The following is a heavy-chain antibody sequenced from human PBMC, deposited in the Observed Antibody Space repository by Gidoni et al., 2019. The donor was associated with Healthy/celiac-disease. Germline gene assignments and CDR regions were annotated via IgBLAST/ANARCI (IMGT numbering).Heavy chain of an antibody. D-gene: IGHD1-1*01. CDR2: ISSSSSYI. J-gene: IGHJ4*02. Sequence: EVQLVESGGGLVKPGGSLRLSCAASGFTFSSYSMNWVRQAPGKGLDWVSSISSSSSYIYYADSVKGRFTISRDNAKNALYLQMNSVRAEDTAVYYCARGGTTSSGDYWGQGTLVTVSS. V-gene: IGHV3-21*01. CDR3: ARGGTTSSGDY. CDR1: GFTFSSYS.